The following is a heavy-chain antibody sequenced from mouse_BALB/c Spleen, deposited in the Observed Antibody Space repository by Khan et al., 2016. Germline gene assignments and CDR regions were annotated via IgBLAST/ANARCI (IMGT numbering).Heavy chain of an antibody. V-gene: IGHV2-6-7*01. CDR2: IWGDGST. Sequence: QMQLEESGPGLVAPSQGLSITCTVSGFSVTGFPVNWVRQPPGKGLEWLGGIWGDGSTDYDSALKSRLSISKDDSKSQVYLKLNSLQPDDTARYNCASYCSYDGGFSYGGQGTLVTVSA. J-gene: IGHJ3*01. CDR1: GFSVTGFP. D-gene: IGHD2-12*01. CDR3: ASYCSYDGGFSY.